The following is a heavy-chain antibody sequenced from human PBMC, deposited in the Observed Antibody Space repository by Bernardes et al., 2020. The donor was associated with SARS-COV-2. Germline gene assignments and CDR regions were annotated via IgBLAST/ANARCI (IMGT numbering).Heavy chain of an antibody. V-gene: IGHV4-39*01. CDR2: IYSSGIS. CDR1: VGSISCIHYY. J-gene: IGHJ6*02. D-gene: IGHD2-21*01. CDR3: AGSSCGIDCYIGGLRSWDYGMDV. Sequence: SEPLSLTCTVSVGSISCIHYYRGSLLQPPGTGLEWIGSIYSSGISHYNPSLPSRVMACLDTSKNQFSLRLSFVTAADTAVYYCAGSSCGIDCYIGGLRSWDYGMDVWGQGTTVTVS.